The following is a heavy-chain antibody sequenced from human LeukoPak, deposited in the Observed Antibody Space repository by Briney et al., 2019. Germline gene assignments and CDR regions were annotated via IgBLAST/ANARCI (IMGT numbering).Heavy chain of an antibody. CDR3: VRGYGSRSYWYFDL. J-gene: IGHJ2*01. CDR1: GFSFSNFE. CDR2: INTSGNTI. Sequence: PGGSLRLSCAASGFSFSNFEMNWVRQAPEKGLDWLSFINTSGNTIHHADSVKGRFTISRDNAKNSLYLQMNSLRAEDSAIYYCVRGYGSRSYWYFDLWGRGTLVTVSS. V-gene: IGHV3-48*03. D-gene: IGHD5-18*01.